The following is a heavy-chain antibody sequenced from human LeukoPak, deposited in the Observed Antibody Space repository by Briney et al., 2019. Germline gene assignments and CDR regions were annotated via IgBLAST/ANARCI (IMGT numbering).Heavy chain of an antibody. CDR3: ARDQILLWFGELNWFDP. CDR1: GYTFTGYY. CDR2: INPNSGGT. J-gene: IGHJ5*02. D-gene: IGHD3-10*01. V-gene: IGHV1-2*02. Sequence: GASVKVSCKASGYTFTGYYMHWVRQAPGQGLEWMGWINPNSGGTNYAQKFQGRVTMTRDTSISTAYMELSRLRSDDTAVYYCARDQILLWFGELNWFDPWGQGTLVTVSS.